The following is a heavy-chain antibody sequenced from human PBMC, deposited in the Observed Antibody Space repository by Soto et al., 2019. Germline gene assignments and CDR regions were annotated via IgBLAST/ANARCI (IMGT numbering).Heavy chain of an antibody. J-gene: IGHJ6*02. D-gene: IGHD3-22*01. CDR2: INPNSGGT. CDR1: GYTFTGYY. Sequence: ASVKVSCKASGYTFTGYYMHWVRQAPGQGLEWMGWINPNSGGTNYAQKFQGWVTMTRDTSISTAYMELSRLRSDDTAVYYCAVGLTRGGYPNYYYYGMDVWGQGTTVTVYS. V-gene: IGHV1-2*04. CDR3: AVGLTRGGYPNYYYYGMDV.